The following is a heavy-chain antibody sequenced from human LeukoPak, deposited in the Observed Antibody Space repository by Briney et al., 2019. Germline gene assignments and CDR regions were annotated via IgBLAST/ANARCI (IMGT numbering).Heavy chain of an antibody. CDR1: GYSISSGYY. V-gene: IGHV4-38-2*01. J-gene: IGHJ4*02. CDR2: IYHNGNT. Sequence: SETLSLTCAVSGYSISSGYYWGWIRQPPRKGLEWIGTIYHNGNTYYNPSLKSRVTISVDTSKNHFSLKLSSVTAADTAVYYCARLYGYSFAVSRKYFDYWGQGTLVTVPS. D-gene: IGHD5-24*01. CDR3: ARLYGYSFAVSRKYFDY.